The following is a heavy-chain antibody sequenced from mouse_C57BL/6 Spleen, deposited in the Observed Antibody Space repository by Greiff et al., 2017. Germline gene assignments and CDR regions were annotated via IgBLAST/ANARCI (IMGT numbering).Heavy chain of an antibody. CDR1: GYTFTSYW. CDR2: IHPNSGST. J-gene: IGHJ3*01. Sequence: VQLQQPGAELVKPGASVKLSCKASGYTFTSYWMHWVKQRPGQGLEWIGMIHPNSGSTNYNEKFKSKATLTVDKSSSTAYMQLSSLTSEDSAVYYCARGYGNGSWFAYWGQGTLVTVSA. CDR3: ARGYGNGSWFAY. D-gene: IGHD2-10*02. V-gene: IGHV1-64*01.